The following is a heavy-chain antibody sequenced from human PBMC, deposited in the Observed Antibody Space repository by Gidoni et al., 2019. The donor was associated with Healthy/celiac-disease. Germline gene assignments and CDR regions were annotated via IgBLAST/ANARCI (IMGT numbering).Heavy chain of an antibody. CDR1: GYSFTRYW. Sequence: EVQLAQSGAEVKKPGDSLKISCQGSGYSFTRYWLGWVRQMPGKVLAWMGIIYPGDSDTRYSPSFQGQVTISADKSISTAYLQWSSLKASETAMYYCASGIAAAQYESDYWGQGTLVTVSS. D-gene: IGHD6-13*01. CDR3: ASGIAAAQYESDY. V-gene: IGHV5-51*01. CDR2: IYPGDSDT. J-gene: IGHJ4*02.